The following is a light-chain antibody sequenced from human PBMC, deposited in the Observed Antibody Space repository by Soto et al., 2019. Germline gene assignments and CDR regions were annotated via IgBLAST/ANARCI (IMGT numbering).Light chain of an antibody. V-gene: IGKV3-15*01. Sequence: EIVMTQSPATLSVSPGERATLSCRASQSVGSNLAWYQQRPGQAPRLLIYVASTRATGIPARFSGSGSGTEFTLTISSLQSEDFAVYYCQQYNNWPPITFCQGTRLEIK. J-gene: IGKJ5*01. CDR1: QSVGSN. CDR3: QQYNNWPPIT. CDR2: VAS.